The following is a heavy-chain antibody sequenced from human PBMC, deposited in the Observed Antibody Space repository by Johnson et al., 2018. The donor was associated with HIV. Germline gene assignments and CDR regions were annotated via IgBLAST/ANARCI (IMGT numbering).Heavy chain of an antibody. Sequence: QEQLVESGGGLVKPGGSLRLSCAASGFTFSDYYMSWIRQTPGKGLEWLSYISSSASTISYADSVKGRFTISRDNAKNSLFLQMNSLRAEDTAVYYCARCYDSSAYYYVGAFDIWGQGTMVTVSS. V-gene: IGHV3-11*04. CDR1: GFTFSDYY. CDR3: ARCYDSSAYYYVGAFDI. J-gene: IGHJ3*02. D-gene: IGHD3-22*01. CDR2: ISSSASTI.